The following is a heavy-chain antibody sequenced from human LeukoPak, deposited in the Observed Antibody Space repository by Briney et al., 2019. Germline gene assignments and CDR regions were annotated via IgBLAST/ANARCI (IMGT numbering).Heavy chain of an antibody. CDR2: ISSSSSTI. CDR3: ARDLQYYYDSSGYSRGDAFDI. V-gene: IGHV3-48*01. Sequence: GGSLRLSCAASGFTFSSYSMNWVRQAPGKGLEWVSYISSSSSTIYYADSVKGRFTISRDNAKNSLYLQMNSLRAEDTAVYYCARDLQYYYDSSGYSRGDAFDIWGQGTMVTVS. J-gene: IGHJ3*02. CDR1: GFTFSSYS. D-gene: IGHD3-22*01.